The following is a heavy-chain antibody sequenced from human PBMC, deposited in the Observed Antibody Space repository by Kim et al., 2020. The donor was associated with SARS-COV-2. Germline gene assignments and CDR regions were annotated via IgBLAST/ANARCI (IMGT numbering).Heavy chain of an antibody. V-gene: IGHV7-4-1*02. CDR2: INAKTGNP. CDR3: VRDAGDSLRFDP. D-gene: IGHD3-3*01. Sequence: ASVKVSCKASGSTFTNSAVNWVRQAPGQGLEWMGWINAKTGNPSYAQDFTGRFVLSLDTSVSTAFLQISSLKAEDTAVYYCVRDAGDSLRFDPWGQGTLVVVSS. J-gene: IGHJ5*02. CDR1: GSTFTNSA.